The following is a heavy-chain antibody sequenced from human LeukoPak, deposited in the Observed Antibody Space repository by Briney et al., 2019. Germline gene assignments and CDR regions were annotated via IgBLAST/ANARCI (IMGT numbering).Heavy chain of an antibody. CDR1: GFTFSSYA. D-gene: IGHD2-15*01. CDR2: ISYDGSNK. V-gene: IGHV3-30-3*01. CDR3: ARKRASPCSGGSCAIDY. J-gene: IGHJ4*02. Sequence: GGSLRLSCAASGFTFSSYAMHWVHQAPGKGLEWVAVISYDGSNKYYADSVKGRFTISRDNAKNSLYLQMNSLRAEDTAVYYCARKRASPCSGGSCAIDYWGQGTLVTVSS.